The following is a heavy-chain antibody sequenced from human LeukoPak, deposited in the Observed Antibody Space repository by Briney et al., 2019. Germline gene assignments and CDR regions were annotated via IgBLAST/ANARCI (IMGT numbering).Heavy chain of an antibody. CDR2: ISSSSSYI. V-gene: IGHV3-21*01. CDR3: ARDLRKNVVTAVYYFDY. J-gene: IGHJ4*02. CDR1: GVTFSSYS. Sequence: PAWSLRLSWAASGVTFSSYSMNWVRQAPGKGLEWVSSISSSSSYIYYADSVKGRFTISRDDAKNSLYLQMNSLRAEDTAVYYCARDLRKNVVTAVYYFDYWGQGTLVTVSS. D-gene: IGHD2-21*02.